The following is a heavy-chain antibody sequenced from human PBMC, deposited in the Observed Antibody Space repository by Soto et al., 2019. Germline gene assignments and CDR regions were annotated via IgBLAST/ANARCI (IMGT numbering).Heavy chain of an antibody. CDR1: GGSFSGYY. D-gene: IGHD2-15*01. V-gene: IGHV4-34*01. CDR2: INHSGST. J-gene: IGHJ6*02. Sequence: PSETLSLTCAVYGGSFSGYYWSWIRQPPGKGLEWIGEINHSGSTNYNPSLKSRVTISVDTSKNQFSLKLSSVTAADTAVYYCARGLYCSGGSCYLYYSYGMDVWGQGTTVTVYS. CDR3: ARGLYCSGGSCYLYYSYGMDV.